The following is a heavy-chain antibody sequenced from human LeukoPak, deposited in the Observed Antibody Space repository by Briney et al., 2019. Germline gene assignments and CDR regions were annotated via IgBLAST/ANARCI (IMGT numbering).Heavy chain of an antibody. Sequence: GGSLRLSCAASGFTFSSYSMNWVRQAPGKGLEWVSSISSSSSYIYYADSVKGRFTISRDNAKNSLYLQMNSLRAEDTAVYYCARGPGPEYSSGWTVDWFDPWGRGTLVTVSS. CDR1: GFTFSSYS. D-gene: IGHD6-19*01. CDR2: ISSSSSYI. J-gene: IGHJ5*02. V-gene: IGHV3-21*01. CDR3: ARGPGPEYSSGWTVDWFDP.